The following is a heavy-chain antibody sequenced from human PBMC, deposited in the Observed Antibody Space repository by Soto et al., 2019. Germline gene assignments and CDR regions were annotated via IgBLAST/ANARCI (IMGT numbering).Heavy chain of an antibody. CDR1: GGSISSSSYY. CDR2: IYYSGST. V-gene: IGHV4-39*01. J-gene: IGHJ4*02. Sequence: QLQLQESGPGLVKPSETLSLTCTVSGGSISSSSYYWGWIRQPPGKGLEWIGSIYYSGSTYYNPSLKSRVTISVDTSKNQFSLKLSSVTAADTAVYYCARCKGWYGEIVDYWGQGTLVTVSS. D-gene: IGHD6-19*01. CDR3: ARCKGWYGEIVDY.